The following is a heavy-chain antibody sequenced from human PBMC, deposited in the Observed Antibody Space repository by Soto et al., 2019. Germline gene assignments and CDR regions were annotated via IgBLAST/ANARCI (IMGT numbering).Heavy chain of an antibody. CDR3: ARHGYSYGGGYFDY. CDR1: GFTVSSNY. D-gene: IGHD5-18*01. Sequence: EVQLVESGGGLVQPGGSLRLSCAASGFTVSSNYMSWVRQAPGKGLEWVSVIYSGGSAYYADYVKCRFTISRDNSKNTLYLQMNSLRAEDTAVYYCARHGYSYGGGYFDYWGQGTLVTVSS. V-gene: IGHV3-66*04. J-gene: IGHJ4*02. CDR2: IYSGGSA.